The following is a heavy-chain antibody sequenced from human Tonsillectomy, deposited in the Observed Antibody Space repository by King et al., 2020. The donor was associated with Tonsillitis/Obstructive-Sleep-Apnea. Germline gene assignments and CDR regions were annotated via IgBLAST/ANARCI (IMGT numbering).Heavy chain of an antibody. D-gene: IGHD1-26*01. CDR2: ISWNSGSI. V-gene: IGHV3-9*01. CDR1: GFTFDDYA. Sequence: VQLVESGGGLVQPGRSLRLSCAASGFTFDDYAMHWVRQAPGKGLEWVSGISWNSGSIGYADSVKGRFTISRDNAKNSLYLQMNSLRAEDTALYYCAKDRGWELKIFDYGGRRPLVPVS. CDR3: AKDRGWELKIFDY. J-gene: IGHJ4*02.